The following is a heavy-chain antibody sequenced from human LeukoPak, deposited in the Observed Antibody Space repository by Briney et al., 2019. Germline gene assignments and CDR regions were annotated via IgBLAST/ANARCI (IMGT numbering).Heavy chain of an antibody. D-gene: IGHD3-16*01. Sequence: GGSLRLSCAASGLSFSTYWIHWVRQVPGKGPEWVSHITPDGSSTNYADSVKGRYTISRDNAKNTLYLQMNSLRAEDTAVYYCSSQISRGGNWGQGTLVTVSS. J-gene: IGHJ4*02. CDR3: SSQISRGGN. CDR1: GLSFSTYW. CDR2: ITPDGSST. V-gene: IGHV3-74*01.